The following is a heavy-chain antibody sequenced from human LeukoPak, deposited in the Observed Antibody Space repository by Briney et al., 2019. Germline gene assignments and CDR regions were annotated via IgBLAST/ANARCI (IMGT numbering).Heavy chain of an antibody. Sequence: PSETLSLTCAVYGGSFSGYYWSWIRQPREKGLEWIGEINHSGSTNYNPSLKSRVTISVDTSKNQFSLKLSSVTAADTAVYYCARGDIVVVPAAMLLDYWGQGTLVTVSS. D-gene: IGHD2-2*01. V-gene: IGHV4-34*01. CDR1: GGSFSGYY. CDR3: ARGDIVVVPAAMLLDY. J-gene: IGHJ4*02. CDR2: INHSGST.